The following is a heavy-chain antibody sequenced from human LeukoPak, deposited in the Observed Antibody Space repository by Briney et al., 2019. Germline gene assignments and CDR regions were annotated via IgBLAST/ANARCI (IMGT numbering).Heavy chain of an antibody. Sequence: PSETLSLTCTVSGGSISSSSYYWGWIRQPPGKGLEWIGSIYYSGSTYYNPSLKSRVTISVDTSKNQFSLKLSSVTAADTAVYYCARDSYDSSGYYGDYWGQGTLVTVSS. CDR2: IYYSGST. CDR3: ARDSYDSSGYYGDY. CDR1: GGSISSSSYY. V-gene: IGHV4-39*07. J-gene: IGHJ4*02. D-gene: IGHD3-22*01.